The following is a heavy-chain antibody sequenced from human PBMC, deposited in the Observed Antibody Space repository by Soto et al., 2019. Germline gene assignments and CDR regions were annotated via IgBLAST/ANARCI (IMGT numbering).Heavy chain of an antibody. CDR2: IYYSGST. Sequence: SETLSLTCTVSGGSISSYYWSWIRQPPGKGLEWIGYIYYSGSTNYNPSLKSRVTISVDTSKNQFSLKLSSVTAADTAVYYCARDRNYYDSSGYPLGPSFDYWGQGTLVTVSS. CDR1: GGSISSYY. D-gene: IGHD3-22*01. V-gene: IGHV4-59*01. J-gene: IGHJ4*02. CDR3: ARDRNYYDSSGYPLGPSFDY.